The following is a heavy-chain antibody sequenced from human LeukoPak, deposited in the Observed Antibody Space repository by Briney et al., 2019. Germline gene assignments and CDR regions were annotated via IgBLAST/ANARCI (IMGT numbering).Heavy chain of an antibody. J-gene: IGHJ5*02. V-gene: IGHV4-4*02. D-gene: IGHD4-23*01. CDR3: ARLTHEEGRTHWFDP. Sequence: PSETLSLTCAVSGGSISSSNWWSWVRQPPGKGLEWIGEIYHSGSTNYNPSLKSRVTISVDKSKNQFSLKLSSVTAADTAVYYCARLTHEEGRTHWFDPWGQGTLVTVSS. CDR2: IYHSGST. CDR1: GGSISSSNW.